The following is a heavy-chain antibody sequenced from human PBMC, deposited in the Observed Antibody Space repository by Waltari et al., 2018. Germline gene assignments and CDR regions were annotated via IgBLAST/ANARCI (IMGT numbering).Heavy chain of an antibody. J-gene: IGHJ6*03. CDR3: ARCPDEYNYYYMEV. CDR2: IWFDGSKI. V-gene: IGHV3-33*08. CDR1: GFGSSGFG. Sequence: QVQLVESGGGVVQPGKSLRLSCAGSGFGSSGFGIHWVRQAPGKGLGWVAIIWFDGSKIYYADSVKGRFTISRDNSRNTVYLQMNSLRPEDSGVYYCARCPDEYNYYYMEVWGRGTTVSVSS.